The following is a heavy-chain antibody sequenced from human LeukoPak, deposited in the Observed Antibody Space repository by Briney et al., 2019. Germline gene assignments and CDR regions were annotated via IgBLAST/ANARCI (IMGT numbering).Heavy chain of an antibody. CDR1: GFTFSSYA. D-gene: IGHD3-10*01. CDR3: AKDRPSRAVRGEGDNYFDY. V-gene: IGHV3-23*01. CDR2: ISGSGGST. J-gene: IGHJ4*02. Sequence: PGGSLRLSCAASGFTFSSYAMSWVRQAPGKGLEWVSAISGSGGSTYYADSVKGRFTISRDNSKNTLYLQMNSLRAEDTAVYYCAKDRPSRAVRGEGDNYFDYWGQGTLVTVSS.